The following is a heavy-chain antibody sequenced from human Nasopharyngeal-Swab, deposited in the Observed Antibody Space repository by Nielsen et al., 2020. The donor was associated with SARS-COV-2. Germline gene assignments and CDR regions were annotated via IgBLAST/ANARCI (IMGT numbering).Heavy chain of an antibody. V-gene: IGHV3-48*01. CDR2: ISSSSSTI. J-gene: IGHJ4*02. CDR1: GFTLSSYS. CDR3: ARAGGSSTSLVDY. D-gene: IGHD2-2*01. Sequence: GESLKTSCAAPGFTLSSYSMNWGRQAPGKGLEWVSYISSSSSTIYYADSVKGRITISRDNAKNSLYLQMNSLRAEDTAVYYCARAGGSSTSLVDYWGQGTLVTVSS.